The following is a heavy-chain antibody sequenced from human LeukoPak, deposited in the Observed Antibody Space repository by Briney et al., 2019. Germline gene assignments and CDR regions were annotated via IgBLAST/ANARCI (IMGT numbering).Heavy chain of an antibody. D-gene: IGHD1-26*01. V-gene: IGHV1-69*02. Sequence: SVKVSCKASGGTFSSYTISWVRQAPGQGLEWMGRIIPILGIANYAQKFQGRVTITADKSTSTAYMELRSLRSEDTAVYYCARSSGSYYFDYWGQGTLVTVSS. CDR2: IIPILGIA. CDR1: GGTFSSYT. J-gene: IGHJ4*02. CDR3: ARSSGSYYFDY.